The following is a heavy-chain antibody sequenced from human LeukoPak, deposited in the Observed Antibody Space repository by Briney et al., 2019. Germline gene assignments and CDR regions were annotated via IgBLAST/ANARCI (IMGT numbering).Heavy chain of an antibody. V-gene: IGHV1-8*01. D-gene: IGHD3-3*01. CDR3: ARRSYYDFWSGYYTAGYYYYMDV. Sequence: ASVEVSCKAFGYTFSSYDVNSGRQATGHRLEWRGWRNPNSGNTGYTQKLQSRDTMTRNTSISTDYIELSSLRSEETAMYYCARRSYYDFWSGYYTAGYYYYMDVWGKGTADTVSS. J-gene: IGHJ6*03. CDR1: GYTFSSYD. CDR2: RNPNSGNT.